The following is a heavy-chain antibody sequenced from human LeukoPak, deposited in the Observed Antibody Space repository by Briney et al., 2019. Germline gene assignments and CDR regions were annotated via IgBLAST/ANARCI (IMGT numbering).Heavy chain of an antibody. J-gene: IGHJ4*02. CDR3: ARDLAVLGYFHFDY. CDR1: GGSISSSSYY. CDR2: IYHSGST. V-gene: IGHV4-39*07. Sequence: SETLSLTCTVSGGSISSSSYYWGWIRQPPGKGLEWIGSIYHSGSTYYNPSLKSRVTLSVDTSKNQFSLKLSSVTAADTAVYYCARDLAVLGYFHFDYWGQGTLVTVSS. D-gene: IGHD3-22*01.